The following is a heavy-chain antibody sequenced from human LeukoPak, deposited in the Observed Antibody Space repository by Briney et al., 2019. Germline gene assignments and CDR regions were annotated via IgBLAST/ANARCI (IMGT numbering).Heavy chain of an antibody. Sequence: GGSLRLSCAASGFTFSSYAMSWVRQAPGKGLEWVAFIRYDGSNKYYADSVKGRFTISRDNSKNTLYLQMNSLRAEDTAVYYCAKDAAASSGGYGGYYFDYWGQGTLVTVSS. V-gene: IGHV3-30*02. J-gene: IGHJ4*02. CDR1: GFTFSSYA. CDR3: AKDAAASSGGYGGYYFDY. D-gene: IGHD3-10*01. CDR2: IRYDGSNK.